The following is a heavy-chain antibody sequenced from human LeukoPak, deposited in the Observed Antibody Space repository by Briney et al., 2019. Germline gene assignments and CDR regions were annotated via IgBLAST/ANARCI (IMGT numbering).Heavy chain of an antibody. Sequence: SETLSLTCTVSGGSISSYYWSWIRQPPGKGLEWIGYIYYSGSTNYNPSLKSRVTISVDTSKNQFSLKLSSVTAADTAVYYCARVSGYTNWFDPWGQGTLVTVSS. V-gene: IGHV4-59*01. J-gene: IGHJ5*02. D-gene: IGHD3-22*01. CDR2: IYYSGST. CDR3: ARVSGYTNWFDP. CDR1: GGSISSYY.